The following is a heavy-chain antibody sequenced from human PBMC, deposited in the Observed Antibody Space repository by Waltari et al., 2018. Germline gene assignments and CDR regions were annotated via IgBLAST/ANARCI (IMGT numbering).Heavy chain of an antibody. CDR3: ARGRAARGYHNGFDP. J-gene: IGHJ5*02. V-gene: IGHV1-8*02. Sequence: QVQLVQSGAEVKTPGASVKVSCKASGYTFTSYDINWVRQATGQGLEWMGWMNPNSGNTGYAQKFHGRVTITRNTSISTAYMELSSLRSEDTAVYYCARGRAARGYHNGFDPWGQGTLVTVSS. CDR1: GYTFTSYD. D-gene: IGHD6-6*01. CDR2: MNPNSGNT.